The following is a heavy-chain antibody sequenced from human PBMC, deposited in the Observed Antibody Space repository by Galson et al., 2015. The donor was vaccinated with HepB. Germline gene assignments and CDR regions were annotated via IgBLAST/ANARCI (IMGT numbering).Heavy chain of an antibody. Sequence: SLRLSCAASGFTVSSNYMSWVRQAPGQGLEWVSSISTSSNYIYYADSVKGRFTISRDNAKNSLYLQMNSLRAEDTAVYYCARDRGYCSGGSCYDYWFDPWGQGTLVTVSS. D-gene: IGHD2-15*01. CDR3: ARDRGYCSGGSCYDYWFDP. J-gene: IGHJ5*02. V-gene: IGHV3-21*01. CDR2: ISTSSNYI. CDR1: GFTVSSNY.